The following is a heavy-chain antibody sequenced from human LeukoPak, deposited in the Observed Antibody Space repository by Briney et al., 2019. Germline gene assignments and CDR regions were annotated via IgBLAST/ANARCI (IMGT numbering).Heavy chain of an antibody. J-gene: IGHJ5*02. CDR1: GFMFSSYW. Sequence: GGSLRLSCAASGFMFSSYWMSWVRQAPGKGLEWVSLIYSGGSTYYADSVKGRFTISRDNARNSLFLQMNSLRVEDTAVYYCASQSFARFDPWGQGTLVTVSS. CDR3: ASQSFARFDP. V-gene: IGHV3-66*04. CDR2: IYSGGST. D-gene: IGHD3-16*01.